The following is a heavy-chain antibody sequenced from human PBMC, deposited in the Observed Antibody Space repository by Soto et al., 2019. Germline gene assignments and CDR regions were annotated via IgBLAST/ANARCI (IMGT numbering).Heavy chain of an antibody. V-gene: IGHV3-30*18. CDR1: GFIFSSYG. CDR2: ISYDGSNK. Sequence: QVQLVASGGGVVQPRRSLRLSCAASGFIFSSYGMHWVRQAPGKGLEWVAVISYDGSNKYYADSVKGRFTISRDNSKNTLYLQMNSLRAEDTAVYYCAKGRPWYFDYWGQGTLVTVSS. CDR3: AKGRPWYFDY. J-gene: IGHJ4*02.